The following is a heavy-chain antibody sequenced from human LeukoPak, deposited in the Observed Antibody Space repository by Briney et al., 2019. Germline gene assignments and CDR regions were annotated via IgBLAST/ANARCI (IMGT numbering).Heavy chain of an antibody. D-gene: IGHD4-23*01. CDR1: GYSFTTYW. Sequence: GESLKISCKGSGYSFTTYWIGWVRQMPGKGLEWMGIIYPGDSDTRYSPSFQGQVTISADKSISTAYLQWSSLKASDTAMYYCARLGNSSPNDYYYYYMDVWGKGTTVTVSS. V-gene: IGHV5-51*01. J-gene: IGHJ6*03. CDR3: ARLGNSSPNDYYYYYMDV. CDR2: IYPGDSDT.